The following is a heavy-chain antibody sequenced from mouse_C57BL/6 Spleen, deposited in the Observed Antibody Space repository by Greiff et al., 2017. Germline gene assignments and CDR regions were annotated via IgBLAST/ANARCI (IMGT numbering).Heavy chain of an antibody. J-gene: IGHJ4*01. Sequence: QVQLQQSGAELVKPGASVKMSCTASGFTFTTYSMEWMKQNHGKSLEWIGNFHPYNDDTKYNEKFQGKATLTVEKSSSTVYLELSRLTSDDTAVYYCAGGYAMDYWGQGTSVTVSS. V-gene: IGHV1-47*01. CDR3: AGGYAMDY. CDR2: FHPYNDDT. CDR1: GFTFTTYS.